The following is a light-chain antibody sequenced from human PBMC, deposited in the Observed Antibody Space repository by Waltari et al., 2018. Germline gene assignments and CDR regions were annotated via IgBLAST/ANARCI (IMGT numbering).Light chain of an antibody. V-gene: IGKV3-15*01. CDR2: DAS. Sequence: EILMTQSPVTLSVSPGERATLSCRASQSITSNLAWYQQKPCQALRLLIYDASTRAPSTPARFRGSGSGTEFTLTISSLQSEDYAVYYCQQYNHWPPITFGQGTRLEIK. CDR3: QQYNHWPPIT. CDR1: QSITSN. J-gene: IGKJ5*01.